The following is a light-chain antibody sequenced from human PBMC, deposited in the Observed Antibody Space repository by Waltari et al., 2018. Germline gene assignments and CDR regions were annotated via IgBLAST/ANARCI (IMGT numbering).Light chain of an antibody. CDR3: SSYAHNNHFV. J-gene: IGLJ1*01. CDR1: NSAVGAYTS. Sequence: QSVLTQPPSATGSPGQSVTISCTGTNSAVGAYTSVSWYQQHPGKVPKLLIYEVTKRPSGVPDRFSGSKSGNTASLTVSGLQADDEADYYCSSYAHNNHFVFGTGTKVTVL. CDR2: EVT. V-gene: IGLV2-8*01.